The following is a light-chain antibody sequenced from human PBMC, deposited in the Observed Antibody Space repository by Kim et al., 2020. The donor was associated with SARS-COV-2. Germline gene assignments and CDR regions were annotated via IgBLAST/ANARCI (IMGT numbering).Light chain of an antibody. CDR2: RDR. CDR1: KIGNKN. CDR3: QVWDSNTVV. Sequence: SYELTQPLSVSVAVGQTARITCGGNKIGNKNVHWYQQKPGQAPVMVIYRDRNRPSGIPERFSGSNSGNTATLTISGAQAGDEADYYWQVWDSNTVVFGGG. J-gene: IGLJ2*01. V-gene: IGLV3-9*01.